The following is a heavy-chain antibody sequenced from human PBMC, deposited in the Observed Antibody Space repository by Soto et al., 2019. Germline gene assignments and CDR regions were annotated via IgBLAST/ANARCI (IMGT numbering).Heavy chain of an antibody. J-gene: IGHJ5*02. CDR2: ISAGGGGNT. CDR1: GFSFSSSA. Sequence: EVQLWESGGGLVQPGGSLRLSCTGSGFSFSSSAMSWVRQAPGKGLEWVSGISAGGGGNTYYADSVKGRFTISRDNSKLYLQMNSLRDEDTALYHCAKEMSAASWGQGTLVTVSS. V-gene: IGHV3-23*01. CDR3: AKEMSAAS. D-gene: IGHD2-15*01.